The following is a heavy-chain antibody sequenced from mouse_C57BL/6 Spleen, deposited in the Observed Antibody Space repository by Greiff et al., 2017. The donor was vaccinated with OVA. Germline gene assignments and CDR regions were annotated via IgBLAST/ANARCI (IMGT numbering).Heavy chain of an antibody. V-gene: IGHV1-50*01. D-gene: IGHD2-1*01. CDR2: IDPSDSYP. J-gene: IGHJ3*01. CDR3: VYGNYEGFAY. Sequence: VQLQQPGAELVKPGASVKLSCKASGYTFTSYWMQWVKQRPGQGLEWIGEIDPSDSYPNYNQKFKGKATLTVDTSSSTAYMQLSSLTSEDSAVYYCVYGNYEGFAYWGQGTLVTVSA. CDR1: GYTFTSYW.